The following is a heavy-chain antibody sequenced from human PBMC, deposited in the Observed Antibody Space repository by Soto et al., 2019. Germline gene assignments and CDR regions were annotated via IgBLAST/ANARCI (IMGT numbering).Heavy chain of an antibody. V-gene: IGHV1-69*01. J-gene: IGHJ4*02. CDR3: ARGERNTVGLDY. Sequence: QVQLVQSGAEVKKPGSSVKVSCKASGGTFSSYAISWVRQAPGQGLEWMGGIIPIFGTANYAQKIQGRVTITADESASTAYMELSSLRSEDAAVYYCARGERNTVGLDYWGQGTLVTVSS. CDR2: IIPIFGTA. D-gene: IGHD4-17*01. CDR1: GGTFSSYA.